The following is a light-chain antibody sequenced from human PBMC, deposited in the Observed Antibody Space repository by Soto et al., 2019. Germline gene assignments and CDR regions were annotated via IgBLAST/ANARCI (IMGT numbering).Light chain of an antibody. CDR3: SSYTSSNTLGV. CDR2: EVS. CDR1: TRDVFYYNS. Sequence: QSPLTQPASVSGSPGQSLTISCTGSTRDVFYYNSVAWYQLHPDKAPTLVVYEVSNRASGASNRFSGSKSGNTASLTISGLQPEDEATYYCSSYTSSNTLGVFGTGTKVTVL. V-gene: IGLV2-14*01. J-gene: IGLJ1*01.